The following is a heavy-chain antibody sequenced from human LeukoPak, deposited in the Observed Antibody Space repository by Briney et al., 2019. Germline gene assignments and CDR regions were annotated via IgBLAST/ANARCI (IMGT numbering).Heavy chain of an antibody. CDR2: IKQDGSEK. V-gene: IGHV3-7*01. CDR1: GFTFSRYW. D-gene: IGHD2-15*01. CDR3: ARDLGVVVAATAFDI. Sequence: GGSLRLSCAASGFTFSRYWMSWVRQAPGKGLEWVANIKQDGSEKYYVDSVKGRFTISRDNAKNSLSLQMNSLRAEDTAVYYCARDLGVVVAATAFDIWGQGTMVTVSS. J-gene: IGHJ3*02.